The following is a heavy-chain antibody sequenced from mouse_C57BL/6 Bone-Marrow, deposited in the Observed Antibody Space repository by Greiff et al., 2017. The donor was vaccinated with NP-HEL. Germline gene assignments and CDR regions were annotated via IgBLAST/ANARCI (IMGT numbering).Heavy chain of an antibody. D-gene: IGHD2-4*01. V-gene: IGHV5-4*03. CDR3: ARPYYDYDGYAMDY. J-gene: IGHJ4*01. Sequence: EVKLMESGGGLVKPGGSLKLSCAASGFTFSSYAMSWVRQTPEKRLEWVATISDGGSYTYYPDNVKGRITISRDNAKNNLYLQMSHLKSEDTAMYYCARPYYDYDGYAMDYWGQGTSVTVSS. CDR1: GFTFSSYA. CDR2: ISDGGSYT.